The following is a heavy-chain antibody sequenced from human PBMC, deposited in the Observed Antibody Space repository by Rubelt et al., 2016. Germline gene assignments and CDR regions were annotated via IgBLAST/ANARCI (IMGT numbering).Heavy chain of an antibody. CDR3: ARRDGYNWDDPFDI. J-gene: IGHJ3*02. CDR1: GGTFSSYA. D-gene: IGHD5-24*01. CDR2: ISAYNGNT. V-gene: IGHV1-18*01. Sequence: QVQLVQSGAEVKKPGSSVKVSCKASGGTFSSYAISWVRQAPGQGLEWMGWISAYNGNTNYAHKLQCRVTMTTDTSTSTAYMELRSLGSDDTAVYYCARRDGYNWDDPFDIWGQGTMVTVSS.